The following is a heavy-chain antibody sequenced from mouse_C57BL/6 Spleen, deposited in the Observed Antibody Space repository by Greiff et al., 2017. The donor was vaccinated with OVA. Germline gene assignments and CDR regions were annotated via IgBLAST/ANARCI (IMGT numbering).Heavy chain of an antibody. J-gene: IGHJ4*01. Sequence: VQLQQSGPELVKPGASVKIPCKASGYTFTDYNMDWVKQSHGKSLEWIGDINPNNGGTIYNQKFKGKATLTVDKSSSTAYMELRSLTSEDTAVYYCARSRGYYYGSSSYYYAMDYWGQGTSVTVSS. CDR2: INPNNGGT. V-gene: IGHV1-18*01. CDR1: GYTFTDYN. CDR3: ARSRGYYYGSSSYYYAMDY. D-gene: IGHD1-1*01.